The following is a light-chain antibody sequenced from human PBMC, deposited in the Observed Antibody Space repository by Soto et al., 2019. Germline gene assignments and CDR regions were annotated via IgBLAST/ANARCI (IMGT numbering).Light chain of an antibody. CDR3: QQFNSYPIT. V-gene: IGKV1-9*01. Sequence: DIQLTQSPSFLSACVGDRVTITCRASQDISSHLVWYQQKPGEAPQLLIFAASTLRSGVPSRFSGSGSETEFTLTINGLQPEDFATYYCQQFNSYPITFGQGTRLDIK. CDR1: QDISSH. CDR2: AAS. J-gene: IGKJ5*01.